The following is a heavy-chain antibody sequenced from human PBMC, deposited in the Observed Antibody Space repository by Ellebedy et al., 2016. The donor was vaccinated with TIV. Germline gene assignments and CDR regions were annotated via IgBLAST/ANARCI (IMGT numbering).Heavy chain of an antibody. CDR2: IIHSGST. CDR3: ARGLPKPMSAFDI. CDR1: GGSFSGYY. V-gene: IGHV4-34*01. Sequence: SETLSLTCAVYGGSFSGYYWSWIRQPPGKGLEWIGEIIHSGSTNYNSSLKSRVTISVDTSKNQFSLKLSSVTAADTAVYYCARGLPKPMSAFDIWGQGTMVTVSS. J-gene: IGHJ3*02.